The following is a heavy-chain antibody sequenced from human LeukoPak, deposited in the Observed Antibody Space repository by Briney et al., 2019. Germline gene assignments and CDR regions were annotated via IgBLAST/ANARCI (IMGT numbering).Heavy chain of an antibody. D-gene: IGHD2-2*01. J-gene: IGHJ4*02. CDR2: ISYDGSNK. CDR3: AREEIVVVPAAMFYDY. Sequence: GGSLRLSCAASGFTFSSYAMHWVRPAPGEGLEWVAVISYDGSNKYYADSVKGRFNISRDHSKNTLYLQMNSLRAEDTAVYYYAREEIVVVPAAMFYDYWGQGTVV. V-gene: IGHV3-30*04. CDR1: GFTFSSYA.